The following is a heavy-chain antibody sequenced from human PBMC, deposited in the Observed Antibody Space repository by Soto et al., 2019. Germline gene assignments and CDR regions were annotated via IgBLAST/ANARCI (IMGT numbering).Heavy chain of an antibody. CDR1: GGSFSGYY. D-gene: IGHD2-15*01. J-gene: IGHJ4*02. Sequence: SETLSLTCAVYGGSFSGYYWSWIRQPPGKGLEWIGEINHSGSTNYNPSLKSRVTISVDTSKNHFSLKLSSVTAAGTAVFYCARGGVYCSGGSCYTAPDYWGQGTLVTVSS. CDR2: INHSGST. CDR3: ARGGVYCSGGSCYTAPDY. V-gene: IGHV4-34*01.